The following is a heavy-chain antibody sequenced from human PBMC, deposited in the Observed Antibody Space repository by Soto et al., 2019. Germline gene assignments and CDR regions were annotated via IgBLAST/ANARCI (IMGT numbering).Heavy chain of an antibody. D-gene: IGHD3-22*01. CDR2: IDASDDYT. J-gene: IGHJ6*02. Sequence: ASVKVSCKASGYNFFNYCVHWVRQAPGQGLEWVGMIDASDDYTFYAQKLQGRVTMTTDTSTSTAYMELRSLRSDDTAVYYCARDAVWYYDSSGYYYYYGMDVWGQGTTVTVSS. CDR1: GYNFFNYC. V-gene: IGHV1-18*04. CDR3: ARDAVWYYDSSGYYYYYGMDV.